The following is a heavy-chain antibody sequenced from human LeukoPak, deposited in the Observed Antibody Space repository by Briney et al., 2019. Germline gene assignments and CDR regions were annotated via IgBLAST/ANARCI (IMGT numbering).Heavy chain of an antibody. J-gene: IGHJ5*02. CDR3: ARTYYYGSGSGNWFDP. D-gene: IGHD3-10*01. Sequence: SETLSLTCTVSGGSISSSSYYWGWIRQPPGKGLEWIGSIYYSGSTYYNPSLRSRFTISVDTSNNQFSLKLSSVTAADTAVYYCARTYYYGSGSGNWFDPWGQGTLVTVSS. CDR2: IYYSGST. V-gene: IGHV4-39*01. CDR1: GGSISSSSYY.